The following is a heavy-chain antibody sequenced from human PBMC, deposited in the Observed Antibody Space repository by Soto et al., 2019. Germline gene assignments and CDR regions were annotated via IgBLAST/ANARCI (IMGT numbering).Heavy chain of an antibody. D-gene: IGHD1-1*01. Sequence: QVQLLESGPGLVKPSEALYLTCTVSGASISSYYWSWIRQPPGKGLEWIGYVYYSGSTNYNPSLKSRVTISVDTSKNQFSLKLSSVTAADTAMYYCARDTTPSLWGQGTLVTVSS. J-gene: IGHJ4*02. V-gene: IGHV4-59*01. CDR2: VYYSGST. CDR3: ARDTTPSL. CDR1: GASISSYY.